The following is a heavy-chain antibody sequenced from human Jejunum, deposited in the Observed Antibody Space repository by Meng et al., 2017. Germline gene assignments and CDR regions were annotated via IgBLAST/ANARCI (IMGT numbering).Heavy chain of an antibody. V-gene: IGHV4-59*01. Sequence: SETLSLTCTVSGGSIGSYFWSWIRQPPGKGQEWIGYVYSSGSTTYNPSLKSRVTILVDTSKNQFSLKLSSVTAADTAMYYCARWGTYYSGFDSWGQGTMVTVSS. J-gene: IGHJ4*02. D-gene: IGHD2/OR15-2a*01. CDR2: VYSSGST. CDR1: GGSIGSYF. CDR3: ARWGTYYSGFDS.